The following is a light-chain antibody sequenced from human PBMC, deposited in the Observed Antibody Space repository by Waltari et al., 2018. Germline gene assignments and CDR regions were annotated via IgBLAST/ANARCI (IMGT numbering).Light chain of an antibody. Sequence: SYELTQPPSVSVSPGQTARITCSGDALPQQYACWYQKKPGQAPGLGIFQDSGRPSGLPERFSGSSSGTTVTLTISGVQAEDEADYYCQSADSSGTSLYVFGTGTKVTVL. CDR1: ALPQQY. J-gene: IGLJ1*01. CDR2: QDS. CDR3: QSADSSGTSLYV. V-gene: IGLV3-25*03.